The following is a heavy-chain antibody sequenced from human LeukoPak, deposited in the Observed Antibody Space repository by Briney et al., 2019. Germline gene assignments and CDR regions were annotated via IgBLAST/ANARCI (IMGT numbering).Heavy chain of an antibody. CDR2: INHSGST. CDR3: ASRIPTYYDFWSGYYSAFDI. Sequence: SETLSLTCAVYGGSFSGYYWSWIRQPQGKGLEWMGEINHSGSTNYNPSLKSRVTISVDTSKNQFSLKLSSVTAADTAVYYCASRIPTYYDFWSGYYSAFDIWGQGTMVTVSS. J-gene: IGHJ3*02. CDR1: GGSFSGYY. V-gene: IGHV4-34*01. D-gene: IGHD3-3*01.